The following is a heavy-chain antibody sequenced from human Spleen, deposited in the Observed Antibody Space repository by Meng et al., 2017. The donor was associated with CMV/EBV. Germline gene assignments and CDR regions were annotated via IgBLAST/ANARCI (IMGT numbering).Heavy chain of an antibody. CDR1: GGTFSINA. Sequence: ASVKVSCKASGGTFSINAMSWVRQATGQGLEWMGWMNPNSGNTGYAQKFQGRVTMTRNTSISTAYMELSSLRSEDTAVYYCARGRQLGRNWFDPWGQGTLVTVSS. J-gene: IGHJ5*02. CDR2: MNPNSGNT. CDR3: ARGRQLGRNWFDP. V-gene: IGHV1-8*02. D-gene: IGHD6-13*01.